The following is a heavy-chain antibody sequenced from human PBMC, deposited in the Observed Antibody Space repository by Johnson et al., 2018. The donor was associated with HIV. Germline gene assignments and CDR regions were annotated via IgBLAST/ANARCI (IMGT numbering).Heavy chain of an antibody. CDR3: ATREKPHLAFDI. V-gene: IGHV3-30*04. CDR1: GFTFSSYA. Sequence: QVQLVESGGGVVQPGRSLRLSCAASGFTFSSYAMHWVRQAPGKGLEWVAVISYDGSNKYYVDSVKGRFTISRDKSKNTLYLQMNRLRAEDTAVYYCATREKPHLAFDIWGQGTMVTVSS. CDR2: ISYDGSNK. J-gene: IGHJ3*02. D-gene: IGHD5-24*01.